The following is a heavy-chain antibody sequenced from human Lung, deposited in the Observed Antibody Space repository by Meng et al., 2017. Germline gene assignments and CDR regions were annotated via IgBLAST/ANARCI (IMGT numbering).Heavy chain of an antibody. J-gene: IGHJ4*02. D-gene: IGHD4-11*01. V-gene: IGHV4-34*01. CDR2: INHSGST. Sequence: VPLQQWGGVVLKASETLSLTCVVSGGSVSDYYCSWIRQPPGKELEWSGEINHSGSTNYNPSLESRATISVDTSQNNLSLKLSSVTAADSAVYYCARGPTTMAHDFDYWGQGTLVTVSS. CDR3: ARGPTTMAHDFDY. CDR1: GGSVSDYY.